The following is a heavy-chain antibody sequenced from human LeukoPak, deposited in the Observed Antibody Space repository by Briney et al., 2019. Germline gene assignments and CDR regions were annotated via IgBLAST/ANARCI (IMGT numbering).Heavy chain of an antibody. CDR3: AREIYYDSSGYS. CDR1: GGTFSSYA. D-gene: IGHD3-22*01. V-gene: IGHV1-69*13. Sequence: ASVKVSCTASGGTFSSYAISWVRQAPGQGLEWMGGIIPIFGTANYAQKFQGRVTITADESTSTAYMELSSLRSEDTAVYYCAREIYYDSSGYSWGQGTLVTVSS. CDR2: IIPIFGTA. J-gene: IGHJ5*02.